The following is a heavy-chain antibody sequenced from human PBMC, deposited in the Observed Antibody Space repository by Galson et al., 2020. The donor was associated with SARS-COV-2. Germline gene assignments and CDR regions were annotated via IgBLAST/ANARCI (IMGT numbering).Heavy chain of an antibody. V-gene: IGHV1-18*04. CDR3: ARGQTVYCGSTSWYNPFFF. J-gene: IGHJ4*02. CDR1: GYTFTSYG. D-gene: IGHD2-2*02. CDR2: ISAYRGNT. Sequence: ASVKVSCKTSGYTFTSYGIGWVRQAPGQGLEWMGWISAYRGNTNYAQNFQGRVTMTTDTSTNTAYMELRNLKSDDTAMYYCARGQTVYCGSTSWYNPFFFWGQGTLVTVSS.